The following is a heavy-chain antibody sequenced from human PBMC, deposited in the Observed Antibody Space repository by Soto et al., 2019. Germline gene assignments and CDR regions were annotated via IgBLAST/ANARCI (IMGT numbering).Heavy chain of an antibody. CDR1: GGSISSYY. D-gene: IGHD3-22*01. Sequence: ASETLSLTCTVSGGSISSYYWSWIRQPAGKGLEWIGRIYTSGSTNYNPSLKSRVTMSVDTSKNQFSLKLSSVTAADTAVYYCARVYYDSSGYYYFDYWGQGTLVTVSS. CDR2: IYTSGST. V-gene: IGHV4-4*07. CDR3: ARVYYDSSGYYYFDY. J-gene: IGHJ4*02.